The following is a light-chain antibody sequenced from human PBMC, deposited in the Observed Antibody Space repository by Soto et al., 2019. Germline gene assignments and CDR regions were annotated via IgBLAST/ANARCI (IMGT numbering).Light chain of an antibody. V-gene: IGKV1-5*01. CDR3: QQYNGYSWT. J-gene: IGKJ1*01. Sequence: GERVTISCRANQSISNLLAWYQQKPGKAPKLLIYDASSLESGVPSRFRGSGSGTEFTLTISSLQPDDFAMYYCQQYNGYSWTFGRGTKVDIK. CDR1: QSISNL. CDR2: DAS.